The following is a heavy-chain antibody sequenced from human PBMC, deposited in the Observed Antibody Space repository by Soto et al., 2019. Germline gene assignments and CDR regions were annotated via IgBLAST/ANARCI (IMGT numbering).Heavy chain of an antibody. CDR2: IYYSGST. V-gene: IGHV4-59*08. Sequence: PSETLSLTCTVSGGSISSYYWSWIRQPPGKGLEWIGYIYYSGSTNYNPSLKSRVTISVDTSKNQFSLKLSSVTAADTAVYYCARQRCSSTSCYGKWYYFDYWGQGTLVTVSS. J-gene: IGHJ4*02. CDR1: GGSISSYY. D-gene: IGHD2-2*01. CDR3: ARQRCSSTSCYGKWYYFDY.